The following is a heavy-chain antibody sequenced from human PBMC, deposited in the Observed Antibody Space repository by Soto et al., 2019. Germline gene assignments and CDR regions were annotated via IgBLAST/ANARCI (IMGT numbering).Heavy chain of an antibody. V-gene: IGHV3-74*01. Sequence: GGSLRLSCTASGFTFSSYWMHWVRQAPGKGLVWVSRINSDGSSTSYADSVKGRFTISRDNAKNTLYLQMNSLRAEDTAVYYCARVAGPSGWYLGDAFDIWGQGTMVTVSS. J-gene: IGHJ3*02. CDR2: INSDGSST. D-gene: IGHD6-19*01. CDR3: ARVAGPSGWYLGDAFDI. CDR1: GFTFSSYW.